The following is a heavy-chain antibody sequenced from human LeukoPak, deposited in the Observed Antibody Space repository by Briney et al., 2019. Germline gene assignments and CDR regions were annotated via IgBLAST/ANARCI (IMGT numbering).Heavy chain of an antibody. CDR2: ISYDESNK. J-gene: IGHJ4*02. D-gene: IGHD2-15*01. V-gene: IGHV3-30-3*01. Sequence: GSLRLSCAASGFTFSSYPMHWVRQAPGEGLEWVAVISYDESNKYYADSVKGRFTISRDNSKNTLYLQMNSLRAEDTAVYYCARGYCSGGTCSFDYWGQGTLVTVSS. CDR1: GFTFSSYP. CDR3: ARGYCSGGTCSFDY.